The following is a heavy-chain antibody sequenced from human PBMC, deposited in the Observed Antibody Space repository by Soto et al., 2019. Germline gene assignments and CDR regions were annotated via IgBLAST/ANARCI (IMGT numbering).Heavy chain of an antibody. CDR2: IIPIFGTA. J-gene: IGHJ4*02. CDR3: ARERGCSGGSCYPKQFHN. CDR1: GGTFSSYA. V-gene: IGHV1-69*12. D-gene: IGHD2-15*01. Sequence: QVQLVQSGAEVKKPGSSVKVSCKASGGTFSSYAISWVRQAPGQGLEWMGGIIPIFGTANYAQKFQGRVTITAGESTSTAYMELSSLRSEDTAVYYCARERGCSGGSCYPKQFHNWGQGTLVTVSS.